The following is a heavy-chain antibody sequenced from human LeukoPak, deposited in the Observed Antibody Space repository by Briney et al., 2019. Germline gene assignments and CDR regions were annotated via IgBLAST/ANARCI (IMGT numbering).Heavy chain of an antibody. CDR3: ARIRSYCGGDCYSGGKFWFDY. CDR2: IYPGDSDT. Sequence: GESLKISCKGSGYSFTSYWIGWVRQMPGKGLEWMGIIYPGDSDTRYSPSFQGQVTISADKSISTAYLQWSSLKASDTAMYYCARIRSYCGGDCYSGGKFWFDYWGQGTLVTVSS. CDR1: GYSFTSYW. J-gene: IGHJ4*02. D-gene: IGHD2-21*02. V-gene: IGHV5-51*01.